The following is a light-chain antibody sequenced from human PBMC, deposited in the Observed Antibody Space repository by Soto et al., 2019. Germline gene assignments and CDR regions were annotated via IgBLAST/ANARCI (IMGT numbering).Light chain of an antibody. V-gene: IGKV3-20*01. CDR2: GAS. CDR3: QQYGRSPLT. Sequence: EIVLTQSPGTLSLSPGERATLSCRASQSVSSSFLAWYQQKPGQAPRLLIYGASSRATGIPDRFSGSGSGTDFTLTLSRLEPEDVAVYYCQQYGRSPLTFGGGTKVEI. J-gene: IGKJ4*01. CDR1: QSVSSSF.